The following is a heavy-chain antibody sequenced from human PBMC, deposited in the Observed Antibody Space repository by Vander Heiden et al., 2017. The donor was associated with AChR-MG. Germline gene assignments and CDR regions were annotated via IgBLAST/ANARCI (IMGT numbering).Heavy chain of an antibody. V-gene: IGHV3-33*01. CDR3: AHSSGWDYYYYGMDV. Sequence: QVQLVESGGGVVQPGRSLRLSCAASGFTFSSYGMHWVRQAPGKGLEWVAVIWYDGSNKYYADSVKGRFTISRDNSKNTLYLQMNSLRAEDTAVYYCAHSSGWDYYYYGMDVWGQGTTVTVSS. CDR1: GFTFSSYG. D-gene: IGHD6-19*01. J-gene: IGHJ6*02. CDR2: IWYDGSNK.